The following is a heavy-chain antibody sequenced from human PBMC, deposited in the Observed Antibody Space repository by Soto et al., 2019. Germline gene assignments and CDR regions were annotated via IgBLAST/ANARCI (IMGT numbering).Heavy chain of an antibody. V-gene: IGHV4-34*01. CDR2: INHSGST. Sequence: SETLSLTCAVYGGSFSGYYWTWIRQPPGTGLEWIGEINHSGSTNYNPSLKSRVTISVDTSKNQFSLKLTSVTAADTAVYYCARDKITGLFDYWGPGTLVTVS. CDR3: ARDKITGLFDY. J-gene: IGHJ4*02. D-gene: IGHD2-8*02. CDR1: GGSFSGYY.